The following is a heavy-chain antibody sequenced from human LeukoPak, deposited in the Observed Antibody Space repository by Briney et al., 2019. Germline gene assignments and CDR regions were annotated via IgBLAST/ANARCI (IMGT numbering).Heavy chain of an antibody. Sequence: GGSLRLSCVASGFTFSNYAMHWVRQAPGKGLEWVAVIAYDGRNKFYAHSLKGRFSISRDNSMNTLYLQMNTLRTEDTAVYYCATQPCDSGSCFLGHWGQGTVVTLPS. CDR1: GFTFSNYA. J-gene: IGHJ4*02. D-gene: IGHD2-15*01. V-gene: IGHV3-30-3*01. CDR2: IAYDGRNK. CDR3: ATQPCDSGSCFLGH.